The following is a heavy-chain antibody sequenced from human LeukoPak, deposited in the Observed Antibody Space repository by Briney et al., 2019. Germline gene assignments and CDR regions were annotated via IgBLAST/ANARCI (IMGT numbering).Heavy chain of an antibody. Sequence: GGSLRLSCAASGFSFSGLWMSWLRQAPGKGLEWVANIKEDGKKIYQVDSLKGRFTISRDNAKNSLYLQMNSLRAEDTAVYYCAKEASSATMTDAFDIWGQGTMVTVSS. D-gene: IGHD3-22*01. CDR2: IKEDGKKI. J-gene: IGHJ3*02. CDR1: GFSFSGLW. CDR3: AKEASSATMTDAFDI. V-gene: IGHV3-7*03.